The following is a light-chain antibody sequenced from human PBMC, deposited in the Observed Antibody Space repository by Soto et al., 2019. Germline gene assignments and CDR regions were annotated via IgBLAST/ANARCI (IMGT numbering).Light chain of an antibody. Sequence: QSVLTPPASLSGAPGQSIAISCTGTSSDVGGYNYVSWYQHHPGKAPKLLVYDVSNRPSGVSNRFSGSKSGNTASLTISGLQAEYEADYYCSSYTSSSTDVVGTGTKLTVL. J-gene: IGLJ1*01. V-gene: IGLV2-14*03. CDR2: DVS. CDR3: SSYTSSSTDV. CDR1: SSDVGGYNY.